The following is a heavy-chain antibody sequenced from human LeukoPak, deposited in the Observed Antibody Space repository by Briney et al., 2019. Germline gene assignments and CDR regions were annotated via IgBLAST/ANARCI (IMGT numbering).Heavy chain of an antibody. CDR1: GGSFSGYY. J-gene: IGHJ5*02. Sequence: SETLSLTCAVYGGSFSGYYWSWIRQPPGKGLEWIGEINHSGSTNYNPSLKSRVTISVDTSKNQFSLKLSSVTAADTAVYYYARGRAYGDYARVYNWFDPWGQGTLVTVSS. CDR2: INHSGST. V-gene: IGHV4-34*01. CDR3: ARGRAYGDYARVYNWFDP. D-gene: IGHD4-17*01.